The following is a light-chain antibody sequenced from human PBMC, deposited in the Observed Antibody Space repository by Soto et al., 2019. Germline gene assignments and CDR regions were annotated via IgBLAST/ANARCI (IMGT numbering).Light chain of an antibody. J-gene: IGKJ5*01. CDR3: QQRSNWPIT. CDR1: QSVSSY. Sequence: EIVLTQSPATLSLSPGERATLSCRASQSVSSYLAWYQQKAGQAPILLIYDASNRATGIPARFSGSGSGTDFTLTISSLKPEDFAVYYCQQRSNWPITFGQGTRLEIK. CDR2: DAS. V-gene: IGKV3-11*01.